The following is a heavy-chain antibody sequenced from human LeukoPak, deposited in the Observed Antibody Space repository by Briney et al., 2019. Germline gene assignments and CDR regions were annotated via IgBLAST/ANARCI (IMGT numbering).Heavy chain of an antibody. V-gene: IGHV1-69*04. CDR3: ASAPSGYDSSGYYPEFDY. D-gene: IGHD3-22*01. CDR1: GGTFSSYA. Sequence: SVKVSCKASGGTFSSYAISWVRQAPGQGLEWMGRIIPIFGIANYAQKFQGRVTITADKSTSTAYMELSSLRSEDTAAYYCASAPSGYDSSGYYPEFDYWGQGTLVTVSS. J-gene: IGHJ4*02. CDR2: IIPIFGIA.